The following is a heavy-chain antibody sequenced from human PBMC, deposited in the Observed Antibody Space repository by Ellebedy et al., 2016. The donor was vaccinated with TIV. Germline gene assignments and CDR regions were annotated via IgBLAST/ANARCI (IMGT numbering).Heavy chain of an antibody. J-gene: IGHJ4*02. CDR2: ISTTDGT. V-gene: IGHV3-23*01. CDR3: ATQLWNTEF. D-gene: IGHD5-24*01. Sequence: GESLKISCEASESTFSSYGMSWVRQPPGKGLEWVSSISTTDGTHYADSVKGRFTISRDNPKNTLYLQMNSLRVEDTAVYYCATQLWNTEFWGQGTLVIVSS. CDR1: ESTFSSYG.